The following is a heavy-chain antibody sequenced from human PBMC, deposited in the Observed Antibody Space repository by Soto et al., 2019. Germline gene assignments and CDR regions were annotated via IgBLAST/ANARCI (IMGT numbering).Heavy chain of an antibody. V-gene: IGHV1-18*01. CDR3: ARALAVVLVDY. J-gene: IGHJ4*02. D-gene: IGHD2-15*01. Sequence: QVQLVQSGAEVKKPGASVKVSCKASGYTFTSYGISWVRQAPGQGLEWMGWISAYNGNTKYAQKLQSRVTMTTDTSTSTAYRELGSLRSDDTAVDYCARALAVVLVDYWGQGSLVTVAS. CDR1: GYTFTSYG. CDR2: ISAYNGNT.